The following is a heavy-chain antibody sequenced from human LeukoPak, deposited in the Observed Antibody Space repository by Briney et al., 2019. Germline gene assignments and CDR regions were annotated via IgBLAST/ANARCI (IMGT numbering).Heavy chain of an antibody. J-gene: IGHJ1*01. CDR1: GGSISSGDYY. CDR2: IYYSGST. Sequence: SETLSLTCTVSGGSISSGDYYWSWIRQPPGKGLEWIGYIYYSGSTYYNPSLKSRVTISVDTSKNQFSLKLSSVTAADTAVYYCARGVVAATNAAEYFQHWGQGTLVTASS. V-gene: IGHV4-30-4*01. D-gene: IGHD2-15*01. CDR3: ARGVVAATNAAEYFQH.